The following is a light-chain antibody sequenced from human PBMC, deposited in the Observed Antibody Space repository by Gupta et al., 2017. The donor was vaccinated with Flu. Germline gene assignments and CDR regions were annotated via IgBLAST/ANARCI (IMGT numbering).Light chain of an antibody. J-gene: IGKJ2*01. CDR2: AGS. Sequence: DIQMTQSPSSLSASVGDRVTITCRASQKNNIFLNWYQWKSGKAPRLLIYAGSRVQSGVPSRFSGSVSGTXFTLTVXRRQPEDFAAYYCQHKNNTPSTFGXGTKLDIK. CDR1: QKNNIF. CDR3: QHKNNTPST. V-gene: IGKV1-39*01.